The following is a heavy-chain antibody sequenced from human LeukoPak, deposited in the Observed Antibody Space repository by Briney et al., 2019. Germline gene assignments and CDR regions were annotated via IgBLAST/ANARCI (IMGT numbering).Heavy chain of an antibody. CDR3: ARARASPCTNGVCYTRYYFDY. V-gene: IGHV4-30-4*01. J-gene: IGHJ4*02. Sequence: SETLSLTCTVSGGPISSGDYYWSWIRQPPGKGLEWIGYIYYSGSTYYNPSLKSRVTISVDTSKNQFSLKLSSATAADTAVYYCARARASPCTNGVCYTRYYFDYWGQGTLVTVSS. D-gene: IGHD2-8*01. CDR2: IYYSGST. CDR1: GGPISSGDYY.